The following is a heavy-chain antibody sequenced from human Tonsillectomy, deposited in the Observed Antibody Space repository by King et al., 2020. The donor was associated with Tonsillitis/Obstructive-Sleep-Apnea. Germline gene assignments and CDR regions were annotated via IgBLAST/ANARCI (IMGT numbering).Heavy chain of an antibody. CDR1: GGSISSYY. CDR3: AGGHRYSYRYYFDY. D-gene: IGHD5-18*01. Sequence: VQLQESGPGLVKPSETLSLTCTVSGGSISSYYWSWIRQPPGKGLEWIAYIYYSGSTNYSPSLKSRVTISVDTSKNLFSLKLSSVTAADTAVYYCAGGHRYSYRYYFDYWGQGTLVTVSS. J-gene: IGHJ4*02. CDR2: IYYSGST. V-gene: IGHV4-59*01.